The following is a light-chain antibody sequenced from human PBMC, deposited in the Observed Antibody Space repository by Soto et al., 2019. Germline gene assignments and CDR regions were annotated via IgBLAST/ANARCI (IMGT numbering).Light chain of an antibody. V-gene: IGKV3-20*01. CDR3: QQYGSSPLT. J-gene: IGKJ4*01. CDR2: GAS. Sequence: EIVLTQSPGTTSLSPGDRATLSCRDSQSVSSRYLAGYQQKPGQAPRLLIDGASSRATRIPDRFCGSGSGTDFTLTISRLEPEDFAVYYCQQYGSSPLTVGGGTKVDIK. CDR1: QSVSSRY.